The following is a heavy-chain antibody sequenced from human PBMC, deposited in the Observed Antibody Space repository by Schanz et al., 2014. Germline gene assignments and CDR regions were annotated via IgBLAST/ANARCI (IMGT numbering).Heavy chain of an antibody. CDR2: INTYYGDT. Sequence: QLVQSGSEFRKPGASVKVSCKASGYIFSSYAIHWVRQAPGQGLEWMGWINTYYGDTAYAQNMQGRVSMTTETAASTAYMELRNLRSDDTAVYYCVRDGDERLVVIFDQWGQGTLVTVSS. J-gene: IGHJ4*02. V-gene: IGHV1-18*01. CDR3: VRDGDERLVVIFDQ. CDR1: GYIFSSYA. D-gene: IGHD3-22*01.